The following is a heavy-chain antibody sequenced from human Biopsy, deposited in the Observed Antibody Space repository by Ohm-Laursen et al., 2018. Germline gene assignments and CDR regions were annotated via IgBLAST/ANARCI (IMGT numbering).Heavy chain of an antibody. CDR3: TNRRTAVRPFDS. CDR2: ISGSSNNI. D-gene: IGHD6-25*01. CDR1: GLIFSDYG. Sequence: SLRLSCAASGLIFSDYGMHWVRQAPGKGLEWVSGISGSSNNIIYADSVRGRFTISRDNAKSSLYLEMNSLRSEDTAFYCCTNRRTAVRPFDSWGHGTLVTVSS. J-gene: IGHJ4*01. V-gene: IGHV3-9*01.